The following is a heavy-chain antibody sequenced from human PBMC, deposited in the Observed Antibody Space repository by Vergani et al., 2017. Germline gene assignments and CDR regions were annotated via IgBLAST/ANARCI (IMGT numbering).Heavy chain of an antibody. CDR1: GFTFNHYA. CDR3: ANANARKSGYDYLDCDHAMDV. J-gene: IGHJ6*02. V-gene: IGHV3-23*01. Sequence: EVQLLESGGDLVQPGGSLRLSCAASGFTFNHYAMNWVRQAPGKGLEWVSGISGSGGSTYYAGSVKGRFTMSRDSSKNTLYLQMNSLSAGDTAVYYCANANARKSGYDYLDCDHAMDVWGQGTTVTVSS. CDR2: ISGSGGST. D-gene: IGHD5-12*01.